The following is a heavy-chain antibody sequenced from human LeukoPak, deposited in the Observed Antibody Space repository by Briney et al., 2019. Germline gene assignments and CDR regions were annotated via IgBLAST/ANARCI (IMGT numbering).Heavy chain of an antibody. CDR2: ISGSGSTI. J-gene: IGHJ4*02. D-gene: IGHD1-26*01. V-gene: IGHV3-11*01. Sequence: GGSLRLSCAASGFTFSDYYMSWIRQAPGKGLEWVSYISGSGSTIYYTDSVRGRFTISRDNAKNSLYLQMNSLRAEDTAVYYCTREALQYDYWGQGTLVTVSS. CDR3: TREALQYDY. CDR1: GFTFSDYY.